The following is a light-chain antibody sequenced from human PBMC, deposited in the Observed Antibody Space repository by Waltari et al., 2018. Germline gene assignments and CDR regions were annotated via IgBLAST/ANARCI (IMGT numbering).Light chain of an antibody. CDR3: QAWDSSIVV. V-gene: IGLV3-1*01. J-gene: IGLJ2*01. CDR1: KVGYNY. CDR2: QDN. Sequence: SYELTQPPSVSVSPGQTASITCSGEKVGYNYVCGYQQKPGQPPVLVIFQDNKRPSGIPERFSGSNSGNTATLTISGTQAVDEADYYCQAWDSSIVVFGGGTKLTVL.